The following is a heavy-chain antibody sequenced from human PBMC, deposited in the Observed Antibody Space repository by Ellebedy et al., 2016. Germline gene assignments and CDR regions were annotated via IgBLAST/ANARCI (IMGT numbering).Heavy chain of an antibody. Sequence: GGSLRLXXTASGLNFNTFFMSWVRQAPGKGLEWVSTISAGGETTHFADSVRGRFSVSRDNSKSTLFLHMYSLRVDDTAVYYCRPGHYANLWGHGTLVTVSS. J-gene: IGHJ5*02. CDR3: RPGHYANL. CDR1: GLNFNTFF. V-gene: IGHV3-23*01. CDR2: ISAGGETT. D-gene: IGHD4-17*01.